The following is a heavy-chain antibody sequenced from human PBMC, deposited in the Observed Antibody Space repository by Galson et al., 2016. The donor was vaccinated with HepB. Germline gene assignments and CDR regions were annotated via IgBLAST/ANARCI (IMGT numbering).Heavy chain of an antibody. D-gene: IGHD2-15*01. CDR2: ISGSGGST. CDR3: AKDSPYWVPLGYYYGMDV. J-gene: IGHJ6*02. Sequence: SLRLSCAASGFTFNNYDMTWVRQAPGKGLEWVSTISGSGGSTDYADSVKGRFTISRDNSKNPLSLQMNSLRAEDTAVYYCAKDSPYWVPLGYYYGMDVWGQGTTVTVSS. V-gene: IGHV3-23*01. CDR1: GFTFNNYD.